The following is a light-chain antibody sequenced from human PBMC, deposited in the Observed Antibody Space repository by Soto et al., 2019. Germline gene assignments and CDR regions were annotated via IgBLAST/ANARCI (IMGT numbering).Light chain of an antibody. CDR2: DAS. V-gene: IGKV3-11*01. J-gene: IGKJ2*01. CDR3: QQYDRSPYT. CDR1: QSVSSY. Sequence: EIVLTQSPATLSLSPGERATLSCRASQSVSSYLAWYQQKPGQAPRLLIYDASNRATGIPARFSGSGSGTDFTLTISSLEPEDFAVYYCQQYDRSPYTFGQGTKVDIK.